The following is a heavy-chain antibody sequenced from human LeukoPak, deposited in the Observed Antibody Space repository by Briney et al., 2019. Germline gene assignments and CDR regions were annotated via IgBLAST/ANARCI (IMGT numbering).Heavy chain of an antibody. V-gene: IGHV4-59*01. Sequence: SETLSLTCTVSGGSISSYYWSWIRQPPGKGLEWIGYIYYSGSTNYNPSLKSRVTISVDTSKNQFSLKLSSVTAADTAVYYCARERYSNLLKDYYDSSGYYGDAFDIWGQGTMVTVSS. CDR1: GGSISSYY. J-gene: IGHJ3*02. D-gene: IGHD3-22*01. CDR2: IYYSGST. CDR3: ARERYSNLLKDYYDSSGYYGDAFDI.